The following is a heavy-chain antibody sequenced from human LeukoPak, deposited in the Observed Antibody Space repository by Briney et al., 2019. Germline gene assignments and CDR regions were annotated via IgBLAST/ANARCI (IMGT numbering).Heavy chain of an antibody. V-gene: IGHV3-21*01. CDR2: ISSSSSYI. D-gene: IGHD6-13*01. CDR1: GFTFSSYS. Sequence: GGSLRLSCAASGFTFSSYSMNWVRQAPGKGLEWVSSISSSSSYIYYADSVKGRFTISRDNAKNSLYLQMNSLRAEDTAVYYCAREDIAAAGTNYMDVWGKGTTVTVSS. J-gene: IGHJ6*03. CDR3: AREDIAAAGTNYMDV.